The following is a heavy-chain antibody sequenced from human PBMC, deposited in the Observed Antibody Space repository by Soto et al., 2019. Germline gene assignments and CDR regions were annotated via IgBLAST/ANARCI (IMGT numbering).Heavy chain of an antibody. D-gene: IGHD6-13*01. Sequence: ASVKVSCKASGYTFTSYGIHWLRQAPGQRLEWMGWLNAANGDTKYSPKFQGRVTITRDTSASTAYMELSSLRSEDTAVYYCVRRHVSATGIDWFDPWGQGTLVTSPQ. CDR1: GYTFTSYG. J-gene: IGHJ5*02. CDR3: VRRHVSATGIDWFDP. V-gene: IGHV1-3*01. CDR2: LNAANGDT.